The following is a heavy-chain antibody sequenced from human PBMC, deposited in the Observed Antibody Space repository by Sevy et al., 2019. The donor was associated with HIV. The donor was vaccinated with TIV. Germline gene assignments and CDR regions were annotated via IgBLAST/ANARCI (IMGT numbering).Heavy chain of an antibody. CDR3: VRAVGGGYFDY. D-gene: IGHD3-16*01. V-gene: IGHV3-7*03. J-gene: IGHJ4*01. CDR1: GFTFNNFW. Sequence: GGSLRLSCVASGFTFNNFWMAWVRQAPGKGLEWFANIKPDGSESNHVGSVKGRFTISRVNAKNSLYLQMNSLTAEDTTVYYCVRAVGGGYFDYWGQGTLVTVSS. CDR2: IKPDGSES.